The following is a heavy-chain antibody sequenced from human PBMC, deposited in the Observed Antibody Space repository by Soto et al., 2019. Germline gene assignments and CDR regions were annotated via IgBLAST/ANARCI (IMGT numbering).Heavy chain of an antibody. CDR2: INHSGST. V-gene: IGHV4-34*01. CDR1: GGSFSGYY. Sequence: QVQLQQWGAGLLKPSETLSLTCAVYGGSFSGYYWSWIRQPPGKGLEWIGEINHSGSTNYNPSLXXRVTLAVATSXXQXSXXLSSVTAADTAVYYCARSGSVVVAAIVRGARRFDPWGQGTLVTVSS. CDR3: ARSGSVVVAAIVRGARRFDP. J-gene: IGHJ5*02. D-gene: IGHD2-15*01.